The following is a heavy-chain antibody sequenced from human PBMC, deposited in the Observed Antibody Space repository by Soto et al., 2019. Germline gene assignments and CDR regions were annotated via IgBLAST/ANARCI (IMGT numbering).Heavy chain of an antibody. CDR2: IYPGDSDT. CDR3: ARQASSSWRGAYYGMDV. D-gene: IGHD6-13*01. V-gene: IGHV5-51*01. CDR1: GYSFTSYL. Sequence: GESLKISCKGSGYSFTSYLIGWVRQMPGKGLEWMGIIYPGDSDTRYSPSFQGQVTISADKSISTAYLQWSSLKASDTAMYYCARQASSSWRGAYYGMDVWGQGTTVTVAS. J-gene: IGHJ6*02.